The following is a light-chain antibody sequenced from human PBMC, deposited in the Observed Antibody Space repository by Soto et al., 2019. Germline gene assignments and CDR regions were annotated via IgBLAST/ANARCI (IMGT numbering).Light chain of an antibody. J-gene: IGKJ1*01. V-gene: IGKV1-5*03. CDR3: QQYNSYSWT. CDR2: KAS. Sequence: DIQMTQSPSTLSASVGDRVTITCRASQSISSWLAWYQQKPGKAPKLLIYKASILESGVPSRFSGSESGTEFTLTISILQPDDFATYYCQQYNSYSWTFGQGTKVEIK. CDR1: QSISSW.